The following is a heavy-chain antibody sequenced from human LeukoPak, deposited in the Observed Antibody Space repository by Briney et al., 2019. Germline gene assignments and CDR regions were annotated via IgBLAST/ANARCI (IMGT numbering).Heavy chain of an antibody. Sequence: GGFLRLSCAASGFTFRNCAMSWVRQAPGKGLEWVSGISGTGYNTYYADSVKGRFTISRDNSKNTLYLQMNSLGAEDTAVYYCAKHVSGSLFYFDYWGQRTLVTVSS. CDR1: GFTFRNCA. CDR3: AKHVSGSLFYFDY. CDR2: ISGTGYNT. D-gene: IGHD3-10*01. V-gene: IGHV3-23*01. J-gene: IGHJ4*02.